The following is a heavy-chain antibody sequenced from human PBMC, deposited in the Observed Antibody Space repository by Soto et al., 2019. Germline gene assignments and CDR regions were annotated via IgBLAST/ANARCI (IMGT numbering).Heavy chain of an antibody. CDR1: GYTFTSSG. D-gene: IGHD3-3*01. CDR2: ISAYNGNT. V-gene: IGHV1-18*01. CDR3: ARGLRFLEWHWFDP. J-gene: IGHJ5*02. Sequence: GASVKVSCKASGYTFTSSGISWVRQAPGQGLEWMGWISAYNGNTNYAQKLQGRVTMTTDTSTSTAYMELRSLRSDDTAVYYCARGLRFLEWHWFDPWGQGTLVTVSS.